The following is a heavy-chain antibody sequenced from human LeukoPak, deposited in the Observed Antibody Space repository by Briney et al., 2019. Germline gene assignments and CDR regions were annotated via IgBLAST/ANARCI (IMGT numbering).Heavy chain of an antibody. D-gene: IGHD3-3*01. CDR3: ARDSNIRFLEWLLSYYFDY. Sequence: GGSLRLSCAASGFSFSTYGMHWVRQAPGKGLEWVAVIWYDGSNKYFADSVKGRFTISRDNSKNTLYLEMNSLRAEDTAVYYCARDSNIRFLEWLLSYYFDYWGQGTLVTVSS. CDR1: GFSFSTYG. V-gene: IGHV3-33*01. CDR2: IWYDGSNK. J-gene: IGHJ4*02.